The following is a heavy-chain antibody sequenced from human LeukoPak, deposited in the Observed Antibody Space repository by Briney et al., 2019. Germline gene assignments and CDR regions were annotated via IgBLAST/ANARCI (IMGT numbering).Heavy chain of an antibody. V-gene: IGHV3-74*01. CDR2: ISGDGGST. J-gene: IGHJ3*02. Sequence: PGGPLRLSCAASGFPFSSSWVHWVRQAPGKGLVWVARISGDGGSTEYADSVKGRFAISRDNAKNTLYLQMNSLRAEYTAVYYCAARFRDGLDIWGQGTMVTVSS. CDR3: AARFRDGLDI. CDR1: GFPFSSSW.